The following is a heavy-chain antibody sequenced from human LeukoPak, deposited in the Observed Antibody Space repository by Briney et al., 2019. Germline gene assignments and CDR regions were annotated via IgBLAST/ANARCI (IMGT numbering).Heavy chain of an antibody. V-gene: IGHV1-2*02. D-gene: IGHD6-13*01. Sequence: ASVKVSCKASGYTFTGYYMHWVRQAPGQGLEWMGWINPNSGGTNYAQKFQGRVTMTRDTSTSTVYMELSSLRSEDTAVYYCARVLAAAGTRAFDIWGQGTMVTVSS. CDR2: INPNSGGT. CDR1: GYTFTGYY. CDR3: ARVLAAAGTRAFDI. J-gene: IGHJ3*02.